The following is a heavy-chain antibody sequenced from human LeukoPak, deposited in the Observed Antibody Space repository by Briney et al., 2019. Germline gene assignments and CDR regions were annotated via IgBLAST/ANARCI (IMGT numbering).Heavy chain of an antibody. CDR3: AIMHGYYDGTGYWVQ. V-gene: IGHV3-23*01. D-gene: IGHD3-22*01. CDR1: GFTFASYG. J-gene: IGHJ1*01. Sequence: GGSLRLSCAASGFTFASYGMSWVRQAPGKGLEGVSFITTNGGRTSYADSVEGRFTISRDNPRNTLYMQMNSLRDEDTAVYYCAIMHGYYDGTGYWVQWGQGTLVTVSS. CDR2: ITTNGGRT.